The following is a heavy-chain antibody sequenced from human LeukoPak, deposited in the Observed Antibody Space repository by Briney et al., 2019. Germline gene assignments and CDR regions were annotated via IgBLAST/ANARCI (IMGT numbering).Heavy chain of an antibody. CDR2: IYYSGST. D-gene: IGHD6-19*01. CDR3: ATGGDSSGWYFDY. V-gene: IGHV4-59*08. J-gene: IGHJ4*02. Sequence: SETLSLTCTVSGGSISSYYWSWIRQPPGKGLEWIGYIYYSGSTNYNPSLKSRVTISVDTSKNQFSLKLSSVTVADTAVYYCATGGDSSGWYFDYWGQGTLVTVSS. CDR1: GGSISSYY.